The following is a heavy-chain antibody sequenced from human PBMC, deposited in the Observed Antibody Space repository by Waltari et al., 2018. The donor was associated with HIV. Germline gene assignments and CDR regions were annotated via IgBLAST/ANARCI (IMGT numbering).Heavy chain of an antibody. Sequence: QLQLQESGPGLVKPSETLSLTCTVSGGSISSSSYYWGWIRQPPGKGLEWIGSIYYSGSTYYNPSLKSRVTISVDTSKNQFSLKLSSVTAADTAVYYCARQIRHLFVPFDPWGQGTLVTVSS. CDR1: GGSISSSSYY. J-gene: IGHJ5*02. V-gene: IGHV4-39*01. CDR2: IYYSGST. D-gene: IGHD3-3*01. CDR3: ARQIRHLFVPFDP.